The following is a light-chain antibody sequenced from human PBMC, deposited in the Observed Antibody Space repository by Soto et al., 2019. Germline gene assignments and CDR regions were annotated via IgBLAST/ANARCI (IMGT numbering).Light chain of an antibody. CDR1: QSVISSY. Sequence: EIVLTQSPATLSLSPGGRATLSCSASQSVISSYLAWYQQKPGQAPRLLIYGASSRATGIPDRFSGSGSGTDFTLTISRLEPEDFAVYYCQQYSSSSWTFGQGTKVDIK. V-gene: IGKV3-20*01. J-gene: IGKJ1*01. CDR3: QQYSSSSWT. CDR2: GAS.